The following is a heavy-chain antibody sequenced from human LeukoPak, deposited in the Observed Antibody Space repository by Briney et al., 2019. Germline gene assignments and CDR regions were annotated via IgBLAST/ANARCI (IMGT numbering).Heavy chain of an antibody. CDR2: INHSGST. J-gene: IGHJ4*02. Sequence: KPSETLSLTCAVYGGSFSGYYWSWIRQPPGKGLEWIGEINHSGSTNYNPSLKSRVTISVDTSKNQFSLKLSSVTAADTAVYYCARHSMVRGVIIRLRPFDYWGQGTLVTVSS. CDR1: GGSFSGYY. D-gene: IGHD3-10*01. CDR3: ARHSMVRGVIIRLRPFDY. V-gene: IGHV4-34*01.